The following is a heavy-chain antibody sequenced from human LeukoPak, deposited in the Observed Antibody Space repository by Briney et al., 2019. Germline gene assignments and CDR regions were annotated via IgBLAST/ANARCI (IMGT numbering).Heavy chain of an antibody. CDR2: IFYTGTT. D-gene: IGHD6-19*01. CDR3: ARDDTVWDSSGWNFDY. Sequence: PSETLSLTCTVSGGSISRSSSYWGWIRQPPGKGLEWIGSIFYTGTTYSNPSLKSRVTMSVDTSRNQFSLKLSSVTAAETAVYYCARDDTVWDSSGWNFDYWGQGTLLTVSS. J-gene: IGHJ4*02. CDR1: GGSISRSSSY. V-gene: IGHV4-39*07.